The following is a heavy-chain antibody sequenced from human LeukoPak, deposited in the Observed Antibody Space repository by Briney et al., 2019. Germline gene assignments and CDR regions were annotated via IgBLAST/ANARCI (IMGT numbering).Heavy chain of an antibody. CDR3: AKMEGTYYYDSSGSPDAFDI. CDR2: ISGSGGST. V-gene: IGHV3-23*01. CDR1: GFTFSSYA. Sequence: PGGSLRLSCAASGFTFSSYAMSWVRQAPGKGLEWVSAISGSGGSTYYADSVKGRFTIPRDNSKNTLYLQMNSLRAEDTAVYYCAKMEGTYYYDSSGSPDAFDIWGQGTMVTVSS. D-gene: IGHD3-22*01. J-gene: IGHJ3*02.